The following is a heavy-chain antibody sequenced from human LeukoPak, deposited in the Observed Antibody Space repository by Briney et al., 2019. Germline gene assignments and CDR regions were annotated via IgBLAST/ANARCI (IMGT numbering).Heavy chain of an antibody. CDR3: ARVLEGSSGQHWYFDL. D-gene: IGHD6-19*01. CDR1: GGSIGLYH. CDR2: INHSGST. V-gene: IGHV4-34*01. Sequence: SETLSLTCTVSGGSIGLYHWTWIRQPPGKGLEWIGEINHSGSTNYNPSLKSRVTISVDTSKNQFSLKLSSVTAADTAVYYCARVLEGSSGQHWYFDLWGRGTLVTVSS. J-gene: IGHJ2*01.